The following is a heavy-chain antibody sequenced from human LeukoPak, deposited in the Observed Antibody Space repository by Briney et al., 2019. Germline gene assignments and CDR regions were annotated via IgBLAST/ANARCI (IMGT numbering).Heavy chain of an antibody. CDR2: IYTSGST. CDR3: ARADYDIVVVPAAISAFDI. J-gene: IGHJ3*02. Sequence: PSETLSLTCTVSGGSISSYYWSWIRQPAGKGLEWIGRIYTSGSTNYNPSLKSRVTMSVDTSKNQFSLKLSSVTAADTAVYYCARADYDIVVVPAAISAFDIWGQGTMVTVSS. CDR1: GGSISSYY. D-gene: IGHD2-2*01. V-gene: IGHV4-4*07.